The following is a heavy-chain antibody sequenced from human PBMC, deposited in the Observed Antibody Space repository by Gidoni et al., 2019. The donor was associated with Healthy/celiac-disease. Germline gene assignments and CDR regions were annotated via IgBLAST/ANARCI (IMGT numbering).Heavy chain of an antibody. CDR3: ARAELRVAGRRAQHPELDY. J-gene: IGHJ4*02. Sequence: QVQLVESGGGVVQPGRSLRLSCAASGFTFSSYGMDWVRQAPGKGLEWVAVIWYDGSNKYYADSVKGRFTISRDNSKNTLYLQMNSLRAEDTAVYYCARAELRVAGRRAQHPELDYWGQGTLVTVSS. V-gene: IGHV3-33*01. CDR1: GFTFSSYG. CDR2: IWYDGSNK. D-gene: IGHD6-19*01.